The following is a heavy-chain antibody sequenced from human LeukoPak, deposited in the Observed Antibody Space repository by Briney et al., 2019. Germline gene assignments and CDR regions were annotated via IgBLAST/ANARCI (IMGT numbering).Heavy chain of an antibody. CDR2: ISWDGGST. D-gene: IGHD1-26*01. Sequence: GGSLRLSCAASGFTFDDYAMRWVRQAPGKGLEWVSLISWDGGSTYYADSVKGRFTISRDNSKNSLYLQMNSLRAEDTALYYCAKDSLEGSTSLSIDYWGQGTLVTVSS. V-gene: IGHV3-43D*03. J-gene: IGHJ4*02. CDR3: AKDSLEGSTSLSIDY. CDR1: GFTFDDYA.